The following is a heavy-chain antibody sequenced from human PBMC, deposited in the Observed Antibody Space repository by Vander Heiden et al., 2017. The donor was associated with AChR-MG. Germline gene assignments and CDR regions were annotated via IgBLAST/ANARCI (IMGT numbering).Heavy chain of an antibody. CDR3: AKEPPLRCLECLLPFDY. J-gene: IGHJ4*02. CDR2: ISGSGGST. CDR1: GFTFSSYA. Sequence: EVQLLESGGGLVQPGGSLRLSCAASGFTFSSYAMSWVRQAPGKGLEWVSAISGSGGSTYYADSVKGRFTISRDNSKNTLYLQMNSLRAEDTAVYYCAKEPPLRCLECLLPFDYWGQGTLVTVSS. V-gene: IGHV3-23*01. D-gene: IGHD3-3*01.